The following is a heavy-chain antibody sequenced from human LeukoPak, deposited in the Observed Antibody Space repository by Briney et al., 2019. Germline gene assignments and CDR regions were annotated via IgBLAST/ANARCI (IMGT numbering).Heavy chain of an antibody. Sequence: GSLRLSCAASGFTFSGFWMSWVRQTPGRGLEWVANIKQDGSEKYYVDSVKGRFTISRDSAKNSLYLQMNGLRAEDTAVYYCARGKGLDYWGQGTLVTVSS. CDR2: IKQDGSEK. CDR1: GFTFSGFW. J-gene: IGHJ4*02. V-gene: IGHV3-7*01. CDR3: ARGKGLDY.